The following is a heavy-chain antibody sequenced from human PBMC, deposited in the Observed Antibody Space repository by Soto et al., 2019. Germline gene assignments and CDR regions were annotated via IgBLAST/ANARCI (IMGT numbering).Heavy chain of an antibody. CDR2: IIPILGIA. Sequence: QVQLVQSGAEVKKPGSSVKVSCKASGGTFSSYTISWVRQAPGQGLEWMGRIIPILGIANYAQKFQGRVKITADKSTSTPYRELSSLRAADTAVSYSARGYNGNYPDAQEKYYYYMDVWGKGTTVTVSS. CDR3: ARGYNGNYPDAQEKYYYYMDV. V-gene: IGHV1-69*02. J-gene: IGHJ6*03. CDR1: GGTFSSYT. D-gene: IGHD1-7*01.